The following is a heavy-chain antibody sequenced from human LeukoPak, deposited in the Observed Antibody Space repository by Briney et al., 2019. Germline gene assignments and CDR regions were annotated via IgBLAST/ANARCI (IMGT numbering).Heavy chain of an antibody. Sequence: PGGSLRLSCAASGFTFSSYGMNWVRQAPGKGLEWVSSISGSGGSTYYADSVKGRFTISRDNSKNTLYLQMNSLRAEDKAVYYCAKDLFDYVWGSYRPTPFDSWGQGTLVTVSS. V-gene: IGHV3-23*01. D-gene: IGHD3-16*02. CDR3: AKDLFDYVWGSYRPTPFDS. CDR2: ISGSGGST. CDR1: GFTFSSYG. J-gene: IGHJ4*02.